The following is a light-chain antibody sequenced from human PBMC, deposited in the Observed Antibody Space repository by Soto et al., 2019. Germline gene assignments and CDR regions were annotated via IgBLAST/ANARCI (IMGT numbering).Light chain of an antibody. CDR2: GAS. J-gene: IGKJ4*01. V-gene: IGKV1-39*01. CDR3: QQSYSTLLS. Sequence: DIELTQSPSSLSASVGDIVTITCRASQSISTYLNWYQKKGGKAPKLLIHGASSLQSGVPLRFSATGSGTDFSLTIMSLQTEDFATYDCQQSYSTLLSFGGGTKVDIK. CDR1: QSISTY.